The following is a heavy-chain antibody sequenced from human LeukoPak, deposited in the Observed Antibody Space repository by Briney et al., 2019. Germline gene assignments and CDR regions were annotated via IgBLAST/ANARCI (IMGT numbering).Heavy chain of an antibody. D-gene: IGHD6-6*01. CDR2: INPNSGGT. Sequence: ASVKVSCKASGYTFTGYYMHWVRQAPGQGLEWMGWINPNSGGTNYAQKFQGRVTMTRDTSISTAYMELSRLRSDDTAVYYCARDPSSSPYYYYYMDVWGKGTTVTVSS. CDR1: GYTFTGYY. CDR3: ARDPSSSPYYYYYMDV. J-gene: IGHJ6*03. V-gene: IGHV1-2*02.